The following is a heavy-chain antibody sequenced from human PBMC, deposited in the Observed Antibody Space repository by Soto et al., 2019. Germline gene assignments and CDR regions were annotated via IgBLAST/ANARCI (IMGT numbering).Heavy chain of an antibody. J-gene: IGHJ5*02. CDR2: INAGNGNT. D-gene: IGHD5-18*01. Sequence: ASVKVSCKASGYTFTSYAMHWVRQAPGQRLEWMGWINAGNGNTKYSQKFQGRVTITRDTSASTAYMELSSLRSEDTAVYYCARARRPYTRLRQLWFDVCFDPWGQGTLVTVSS. CDR1: GYTFTSYA. CDR3: ARARRPYTRLRQLWFDVCFDP. V-gene: IGHV1-3*01.